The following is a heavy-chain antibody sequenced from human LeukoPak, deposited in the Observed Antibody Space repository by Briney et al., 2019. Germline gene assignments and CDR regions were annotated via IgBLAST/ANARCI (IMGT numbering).Heavy chain of an antibody. V-gene: IGHV1-18*01. D-gene: IGHD3-10*01. CDR1: GYTFTSYG. CDR3: ARDRPTYYYGSGSYRPFDY. J-gene: IGHJ4*02. Sequence: ASVKVSCKASGYTFTSYGISWVRQASGQGLEWMGWISAYNGNTNYAQKLQGRVTMTTDTSTSTAYMELRSLRSDDTAVYYCARDRPTYYYGSGSYRPFDYWGQGTLVTVSS. CDR2: ISAYNGNT.